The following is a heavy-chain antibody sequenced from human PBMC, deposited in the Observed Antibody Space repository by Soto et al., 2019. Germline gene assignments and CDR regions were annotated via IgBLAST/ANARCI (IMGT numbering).Heavy chain of an antibody. CDR3: ARGINSGYDRDAFDI. CDR1: GFTFISYT. J-gene: IGHJ3*02. CDR2: IGSGSNYI. Sequence: PGGSLRLSCAASGFTFISYTMNWVRQAPGKGLEWVSTIGSGSNYIYYADSVKGRFTISRDNAKNSLYLQMNSLRAEDTAVYYCARGINSGYDRDAFDIWGQGTMVTVSS. V-gene: IGHV3-21*01. D-gene: IGHD5-12*01.